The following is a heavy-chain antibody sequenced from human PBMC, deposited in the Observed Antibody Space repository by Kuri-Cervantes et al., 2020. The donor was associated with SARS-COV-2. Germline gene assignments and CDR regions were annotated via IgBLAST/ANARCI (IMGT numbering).Heavy chain of an antibody. J-gene: IGHJ6*02. D-gene: IGHD3-10*01. CDR2: ISAYNGNT. V-gene: IGHV1-18*04. CDR3: AAGLLRFGHWGYGMDV. CDR1: GYTFTSYG. Sequence: ASVKVSCKASGYTFTSYGISWVRQAPGQGLEWMGWISAYNGNTNYAQKLQGRVTMTTGTSTSTAYMELRSLRSDDTAVYYCAAGLLRFGHWGYGMDVWGQGTTVTVSS.